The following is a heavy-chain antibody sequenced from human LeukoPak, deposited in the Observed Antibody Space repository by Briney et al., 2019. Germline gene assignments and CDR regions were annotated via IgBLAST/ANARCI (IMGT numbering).Heavy chain of an antibody. V-gene: IGHV3-53*01. J-gene: IGHJ4*02. D-gene: IGHD1-1*01. Sequence: GGSLRLSCAASGFTVSSNYMGWVRQAPGKGLEYVSVIYSGGNTYYAGSVKDRFTISRDNSKNTVYLQMNSLRAEDTAVFYCARLVATTGRLYFDYWGQGNLVTVSS. CDR3: ARLVATTGRLYFDY. CDR1: GFTVSSNY. CDR2: IYSGGNT.